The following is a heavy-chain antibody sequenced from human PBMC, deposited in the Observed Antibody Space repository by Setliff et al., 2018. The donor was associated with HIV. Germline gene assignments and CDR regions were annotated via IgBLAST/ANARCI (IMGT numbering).Heavy chain of an antibody. Sequence: ASVKVSCKASGYTFSSYDINWVRQAPGQGIEWMGIINPSGCSTGYAQKFQGSVTVTSDTSMSTLHMELSSLRSDDTAVYYCARDLGSITLFGVVIQGAFDIWGQGTMVTVSS. CDR2: INPSGCST. D-gene: IGHD3-3*01. J-gene: IGHJ3*02. CDR3: ARDLGSITLFGVVIQGAFDI. CDR1: GYTFSSYD. V-gene: IGHV1-46*01.